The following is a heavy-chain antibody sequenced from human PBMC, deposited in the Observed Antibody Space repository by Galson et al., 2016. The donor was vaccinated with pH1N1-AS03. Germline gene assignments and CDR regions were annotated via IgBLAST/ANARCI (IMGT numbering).Heavy chain of an antibody. CDR1: GGTFSSYA. V-gene: IGHV1-69*06. CDR2: IIAMFGTA. Sequence: SVKVSCKASGGTFSSYAISWVRQAPGQGLEWMGGIIAMFGTANYAQKVQGRVTITADKSTSTAYMELSSLRSEDTAVYYCARDANYDFWSGHDAFDIWGRATMVTVSS. J-gene: IGHJ3*02. D-gene: IGHD3-3*01. CDR3: ARDANYDFWSGHDAFDI.